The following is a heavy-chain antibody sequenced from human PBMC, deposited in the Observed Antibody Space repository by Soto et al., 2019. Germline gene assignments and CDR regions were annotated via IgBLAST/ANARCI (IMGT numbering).Heavy chain of an antibody. CDR2: IRSKAYGGTT. CDR1: GFTFGDYA. D-gene: IGHD3-9*01. CDR3: TRDVLRYFDGLFRGPLYFDY. Sequence: EVQLVESGGGLVQPGRSLRLSCTASGFTFGDYAMSWFRQAPGKGLEWVGFIRSKAYGGTTEYAASVKGRFTISRDDSKSIAYLQMNSLKTEDTAVYYCTRDVLRYFDGLFRGPLYFDYWGQGTLVTVSS. V-gene: IGHV3-49*03. J-gene: IGHJ4*02.